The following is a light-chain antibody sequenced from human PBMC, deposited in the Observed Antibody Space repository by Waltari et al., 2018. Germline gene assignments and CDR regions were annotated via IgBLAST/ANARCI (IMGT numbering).Light chain of an antibody. J-gene: IGKJ4*01. CDR1: QSINNR. CDR3: QQYNSNSLLT. Sequence: DIQMTRSPSTLSASVGDRVTITCRASQSINNRLAWYQQKPGKAPNLLIYKASTLETGVPSRFSGSGSGTEFTLTISSLQPDDFATYYCQQYNSNSLLTFGGGTKVEIK. V-gene: IGKV1-5*03. CDR2: KAS.